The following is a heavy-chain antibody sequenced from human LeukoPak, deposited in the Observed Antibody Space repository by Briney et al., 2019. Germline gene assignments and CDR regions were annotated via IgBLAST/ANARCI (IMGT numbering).Heavy chain of an antibody. CDR2: IYTSGST. J-gene: IGHJ4*02. CDR1: GGSISSGSYY. Sequence: SQTLSLTCTVSGGSISSGSYYWSWIRQPAGKGLEWIGRIYTSGSTNYNPSLKSRVTISVDTSKNQFSLKLGSVTAADTAVYYCAGTMESGSSTTFDYWGQGTLVTVSS. D-gene: IGHD1-26*01. CDR3: AGTMESGSSTTFDY. V-gene: IGHV4-61*02.